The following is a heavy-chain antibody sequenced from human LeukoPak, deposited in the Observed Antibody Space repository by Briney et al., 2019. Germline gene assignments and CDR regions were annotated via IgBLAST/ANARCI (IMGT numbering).Heavy chain of an antibody. CDR1: GGSISSSSYY. D-gene: IGHD3-10*01. Sequence: SETLSLTCTVSGGSISSSSYYWGWIRQPPGKGLEWIGSIYYSGSTYYNPSLKSRVTISVDTSKNQFSLKLSSVTAADTAVYYCARRWRRRGYGSGSYSFFDYWGQGTLVTVSS. CDR2: IYYSGST. CDR3: ARRWRRRGYGSGSYSFFDY. J-gene: IGHJ4*02. V-gene: IGHV4-39*07.